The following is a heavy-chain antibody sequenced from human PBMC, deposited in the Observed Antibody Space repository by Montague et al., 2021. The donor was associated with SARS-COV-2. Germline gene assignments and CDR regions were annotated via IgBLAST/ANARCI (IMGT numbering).Heavy chain of an antibody. J-gene: IGHJ4*02. Sequence: SETLSLTCTVSGVSLSSSSFYWGWIRQPPGKGLEWIGSIYYSGSTYYNPSLKSRVSISVDTSKKQLSLRLSSVTAADTAVYYCASSSYSSRWYYFDHWGQGTLVAVSS. D-gene: IGHD6-13*01. V-gene: IGHV4-39*01. CDR2: IYYSGST. CDR3: ASSSYSSRWYYFDH. CDR1: GVSLSSSSFY.